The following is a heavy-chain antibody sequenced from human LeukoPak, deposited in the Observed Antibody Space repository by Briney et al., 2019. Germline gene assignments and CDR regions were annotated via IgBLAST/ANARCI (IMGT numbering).Heavy chain of an antibody. V-gene: IGHV1-2*02. J-gene: IGHJ4*02. D-gene: IGHD5-18*01. CDR1: RYIFSDYY. Sequence: ASVKDSCMASRYIFSDYYIRSVPQAPGQGFEWMGWTSRNSGATKFAQKFQGRVTLTRDTSISTAYMELSTVTSDDTAVYYCVSWAGEASAVASLEYWGQGTLVSVSS. CDR2: TSRNSGAT. CDR3: VSWAGEASAVASLEY.